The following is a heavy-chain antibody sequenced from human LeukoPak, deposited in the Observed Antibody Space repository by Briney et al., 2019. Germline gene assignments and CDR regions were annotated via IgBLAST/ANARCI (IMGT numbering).Heavy chain of an antibody. Sequence: GGSLRLSCVASGFTFSIAGMTWVRQATGKGLQWVSTIGSDGHIYYEDSVKGRVTISRDNAKNSLYLQMNSLRAEDTAVYYCARDPYDYVWGSYVDYWGQGTLVTVSS. CDR1: GFTFSIAG. CDR3: ARDPYDYVWGSYVDY. CDR2: IGSDGHI. V-gene: IGHV3-21*01. J-gene: IGHJ4*02. D-gene: IGHD3-16*01.